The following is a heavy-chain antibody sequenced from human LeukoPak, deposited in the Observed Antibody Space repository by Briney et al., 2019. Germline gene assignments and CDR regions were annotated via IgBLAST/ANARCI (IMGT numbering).Heavy chain of an antibody. CDR3: AKDAQRGFDYSNSLEH. V-gene: IGHV3-33*06. CDR1: GFTFSHFA. CDR2: IWSDATNQ. D-gene: IGHD4-11*01. J-gene: IGHJ5*02. Sequence: PGTSLRPSCEASGFTFSHFATQWVRQAPGRGMEWVAVIWSDATNQYYADSVKGRFTISKDDSRKTVSLQMDGRRVEDTAVYYCAKDAQRGFDYSNSLEHWGQGSLVTVSS.